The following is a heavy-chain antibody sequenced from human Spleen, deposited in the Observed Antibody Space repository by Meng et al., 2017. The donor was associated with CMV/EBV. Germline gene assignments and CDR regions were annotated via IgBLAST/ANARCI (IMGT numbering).Heavy chain of an antibody. J-gene: IGHJ5*02. V-gene: IGHV4-39*07. CDR2: MYYSGTT. CDR3: ATVVAPAAINWFDP. CDR1: GGSVSRGSYY. D-gene: IGHD2-2*01. Sequence: SETLSLTCTVSGGSVSRGSYYWGWIRQPPGKGLEWIGIMYYSGTTYYNPSLKSRVTMSLDTSKNQLSLNLRSVTAADTAVYYCATVVAPAAINWFDPWGQGTLVTVSS.